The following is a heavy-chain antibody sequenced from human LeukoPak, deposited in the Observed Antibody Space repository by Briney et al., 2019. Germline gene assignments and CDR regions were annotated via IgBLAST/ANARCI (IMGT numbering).Heavy chain of an antibody. D-gene: IGHD5-18*01. Sequence: ASVKVSCKASGYTFTGYHMHWVRQAPGQGLEWMGWINPNSGGTNYAQKFQGRVTMTRDTSISTAYMELSRLRSDDTAVYYCARGGGYSYGYSWFDPWGQGTLVTVSS. CDR2: INPNSGGT. V-gene: IGHV1-2*02. CDR1: GYTFTGYH. CDR3: ARGGGYSYGYSWFDP. J-gene: IGHJ5*02.